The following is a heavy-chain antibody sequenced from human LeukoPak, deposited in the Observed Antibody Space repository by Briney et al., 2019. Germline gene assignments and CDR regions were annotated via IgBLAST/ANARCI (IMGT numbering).Heavy chain of an antibody. D-gene: IGHD6-6*01. CDR1: GYNFTNYW. CDR2: IYPGNSDT. CDR3: ARHAWIAALYNWFES. Sequence: GESLKISCKASGYNFTNYWIGWVRQMPGKGLEWMGIIYPGNSDTRYSPSFQGQVTISADKSISTAYLQWSSLKASDNAMYYCARHAWIAALYNWFESWGQGTLVTVSS. J-gene: IGHJ5*01. V-gene: IGHV5-51*01.